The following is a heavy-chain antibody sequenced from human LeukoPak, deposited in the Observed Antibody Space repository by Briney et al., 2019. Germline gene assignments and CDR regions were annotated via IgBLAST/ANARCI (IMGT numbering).Heavy chain of an antibody. CDR1: GFTFSGYG. CDR3: ARSQGSAAAGKSYSDY. CDR2: IWYDGSNK. J-gene: IGHJ4*02. Sequence: GGSLRLSCAASGFTFSGYGIHWVRQAPGKGLEWVAFIWYDGSNKFYADSVKGRFTISRGNSENTLYLQMNSLRTDDTAVYYCARSQGSAAAGKSYSDYWGQGTLVIVSS. V-gene: IGHV3-30*02. D-gene: IGHD6-13*01.